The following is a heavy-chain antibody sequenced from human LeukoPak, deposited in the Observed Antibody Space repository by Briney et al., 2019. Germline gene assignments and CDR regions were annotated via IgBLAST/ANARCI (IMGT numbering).Heavy chain of an antibody. CDR1: GGSISSSSYY. CDR3: VRGYYGSIPQSDY. D-gene: IGHD3-10*01. J-gene: IGHJ4*02. CDR2: FYYGGTT. Sequence: SETLSLTCSVSGGSISSSSYYWGWIRQPPGKGLEWIGSFYYGGTTYYNPSLKSRLTISVDTSQNQFSLKLNSVTAADTAVYYCVRGYYGSIPQSDYWGQGTLVTVSS. V-gene: IGHV4-39*07.